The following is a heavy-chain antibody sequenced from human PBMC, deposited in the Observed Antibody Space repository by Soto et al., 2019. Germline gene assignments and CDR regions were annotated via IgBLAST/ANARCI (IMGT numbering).Heavy chain of an antibody. V-gene: IGHV4-34*01. CDR1: GGSFSGYY. J-gene: IGHJ4*02. D-gene: IGHD6-13*01. CDR2: INHSGST. CDR3: ARARTIIAAAPWRY. Sequence: SETLSLTCAVYGGSFSGYYWSWIRQPPWKGLEWIGEINHSGSTNYNPSLKSRVTISVDTSKNQFSLKLSSVTAADTAVYYCARARTIIAAAPWRYWGQGTLVTVSS.